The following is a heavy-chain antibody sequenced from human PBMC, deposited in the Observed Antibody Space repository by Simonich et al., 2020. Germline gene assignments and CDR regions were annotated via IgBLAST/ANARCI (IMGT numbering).Heavy chain of an antibody. V-gene: IGHV1-18*01. J-gene: IGHJ3*02. Sequence: QVQLVQSGAAVKKPGASVKVSCKASGYTFTSYGIRWVRHAPGQGLECMGWISAYNGNTNYAQKLQGRVTMTTDTSTSTAYMELRSLRSDDTAVYYCARSTTGTTAFDIWGQGTMVTVSS. CDR3: ARSTTGTTAFDI. CDR2: ISAYNGNT. CDR1: GYTFTSYG. D-gene: IGHD1-1*01.